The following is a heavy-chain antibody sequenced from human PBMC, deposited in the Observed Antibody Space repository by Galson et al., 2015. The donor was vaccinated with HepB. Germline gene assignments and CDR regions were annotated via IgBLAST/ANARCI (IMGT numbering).Heavy chain of an antibody. Sequence: SVKVSCKVSGYSLTELSILWVRQSPTRGLEWMGTFDPEDGETISTQSFQGRLTLTGDTSSDTAYMDLSSLRSDDTAVYYCTTSRDQPAGTDSWGQGTL. D-gene: IGHD2-2*01. CDR1: GYSLTELS. CDR3: TTSRDQPAGTDS. V-gene: IGHV1-24*01. J-gene: IGHJ4*02. CDR2: FDPEDGET.